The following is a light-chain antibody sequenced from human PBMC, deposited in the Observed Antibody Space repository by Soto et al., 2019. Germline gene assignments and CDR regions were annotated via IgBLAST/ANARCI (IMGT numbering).Light chain of an antibody. CDR3: QQYGISPRT. Sequence: EIVLTQSPDTLSLSPGERATLSCRASQSVSSSYLAWYQQRPGQAPGLLIYGASSRATGIPDRFSGSGSGTDFTLTITSLEPEDFAVYYCQQYGISPRTFGQGTKVDIK. V-gene: IGKV3-20*01. J-gene: IGKJ1*01. CDR2: GAS. CDR1: QSVSSSY.